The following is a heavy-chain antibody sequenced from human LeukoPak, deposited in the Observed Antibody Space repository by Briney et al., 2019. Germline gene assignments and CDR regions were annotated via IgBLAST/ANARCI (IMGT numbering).Heavy chain of an antibody. D-gene: IGHD3-9*01. J-gene: IGHJ5*02. CDR2: ISGYNGNT. Sequence: ASVKVSCKASGYTFISYVISWVRQAPGQGLEWMGWISGYNGNTNYAQKLQGRVTMSTDTSTSTAYMELRNLRSDDTAVYYCARDSPMGVRYFDWLLSATRAWFDPWGQGTLVTVSS. V-gene: IGHV1-18*01. CDR3: ARDSPMGVRYFDWLLSATRAWFDP. CDR1: GYTFISYV.